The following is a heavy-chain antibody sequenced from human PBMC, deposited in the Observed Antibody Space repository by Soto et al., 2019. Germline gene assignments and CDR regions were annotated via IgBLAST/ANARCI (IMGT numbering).Heavy chain of an antibody. CDR2: IIPILGIA. D-gene: IGHD1-1*01. CDR1: GGTFSSYT. Sequence: QVQLVQSGAEVKKPGSSVKVSCKASGGTFSSYTISWVRQAPGQGLEWMGRIIPILGIANYAQKFQGRVTXTXXKSTSTAYMELSSLRSEDTAVYYCANKNDRAAYDIWGQGTMVTVSS. CDR3: ANKNDRAAYDI. V-gene: IGHV1-69*02. J-gene: IGHJ3*02.